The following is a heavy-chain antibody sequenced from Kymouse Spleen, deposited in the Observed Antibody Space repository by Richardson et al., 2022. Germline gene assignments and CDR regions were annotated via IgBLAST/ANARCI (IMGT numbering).Heavy chain of an antibody. Sequence: QVQLQESGPGLVKPSETLSLTCTVSGGSISSYYWSWIRQPPGKGLEWIGYIYYSGSTNYNPSLKSRVTISVDTSKNQFSLKLSSVTAADTAVYYCAREGFGELLPSHWGQGTLVTVSS. J-gene: IGHJ4*02. CDR2: IYYSGST. CDR1: GGSISSYY. V-gene: IGHV4-59*01. D-gene: IGHD3-10*01. CDR3: AREGFGELLPSH.